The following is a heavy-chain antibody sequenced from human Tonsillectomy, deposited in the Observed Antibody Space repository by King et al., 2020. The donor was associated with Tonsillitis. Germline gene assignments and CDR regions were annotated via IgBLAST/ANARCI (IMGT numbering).Heavy chain of an antibody. Sequence: VQLQQSGPGLVKPSQTLSLTCAISGDSVSSNRAAWTWIRQSPSRGLEWLGRTYYRSKWFNDYAVSVKSRITINPDTSKNQFSLQLNSVTPEDTAVYYCARGTLVRGVSYDYYYGMDVWGQGTTVTVSS. V-gene: IGHV6-1*01. J-gene: IGHJ6*02. CDR2: TYYRSKWFN. CDR1: GDSVSSNRAA. D-gene: IGHD3-10*01. CDR3: ARGTLVRGVSYDYYYGMDV.